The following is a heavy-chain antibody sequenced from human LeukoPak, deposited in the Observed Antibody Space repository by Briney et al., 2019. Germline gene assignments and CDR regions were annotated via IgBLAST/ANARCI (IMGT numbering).Heavy chain of an antibody. CDR3: ARDWTAMVNSY. CDR1: GVTFSDYY. D-gene: IGHD5-18*01. CDR2: ISSSGSTI. V-gene: IGHV3-11*01. J-gene: IGHJ4*02. Sequence: GGSLRHSCAASGVTFSDYYLSWIRQAPGEGVEWVSYISSSGSTIYYADSAKGRFTTSRDNAKNSLYLQMNSLRAEHTAVYYCARDWTAMVNSYWGQGTLVTVSS.